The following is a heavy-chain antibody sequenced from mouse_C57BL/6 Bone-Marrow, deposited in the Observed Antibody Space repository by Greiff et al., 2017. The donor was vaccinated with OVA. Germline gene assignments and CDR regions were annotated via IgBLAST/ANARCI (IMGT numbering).Heavy chain of an antibody. J-gene: IGHJ4*01. Sequence: EVQLVESGGGLVKPGGSLKLSCAASGFTFSDYGMHWVRQAPEKGLEWVAYISSGSSTIYYADTVKGRFTISRDNAKNTLFLQMTSLRSEDTAMCYCARRRPYAMDYWGQGTSVTVSS. CDR2: ISSGSSTI. CDR1: GFTFSDYG. V-gene: IGHV5-17*01. CDR3: ARRRPYAMDY.